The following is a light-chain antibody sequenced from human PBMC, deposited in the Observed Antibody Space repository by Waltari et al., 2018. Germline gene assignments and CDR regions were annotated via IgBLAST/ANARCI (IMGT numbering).Light chain of an antibody. V-gene: IGLV2-11*01. Sequence: QSALTQPRSVSGSPGQSVTISCTGASSDVGDYEYVSWYQQPPGKVPKLLIFDVYKRPLGVPDRFSGSKSCNTASLTISGLQPEDEADYHCCSYVGASTFVFGGGTKLTVL. CDR3: CSYVGASTFV. CDR1: SSDVGDYEY. J-gene: IGLJ2*01. CDR2: DVY.